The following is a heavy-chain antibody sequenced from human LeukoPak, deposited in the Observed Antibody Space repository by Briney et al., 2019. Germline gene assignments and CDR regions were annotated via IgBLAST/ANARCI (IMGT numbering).Heavy chain of an antibody. CDR1: GFTFDDYA. CDR2: ISWNSGSI. CDR3: AKDNLYYGSGSYGAFDI. D-gene: IGHD3-10*01. V-gene: IGHV3-9*01. J-gene: IGHJ3*02. Sequence: PGRSLRLSCAASGFTFDDYAMHWVRQAPGKGLEWVSGISWNSGSIGYADSVKGRFTISRDNAKNSLYLQMNSLRAEDTALYYCAKDNLYYGSGSYGAFDIWGQGTMVTVSS.